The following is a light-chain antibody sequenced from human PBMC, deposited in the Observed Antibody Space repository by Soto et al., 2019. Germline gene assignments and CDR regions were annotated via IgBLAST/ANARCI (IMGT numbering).Light chain of an antibody. V-gene: IGLV1-44*01. CDR1: SSNIGSNT. CDR3: AAWGDRLNGYV. CDR2: SNN. Sequence: QSVLTQPPSASGTPGQRVTISCSGSSSNIGSNTVHWYQQLPGTAPKLLIYSNNQRPSGVPDRFSGSKSGTSASLAISGLQSEDEADYYCAAWGDRLNGYVFGTGTKVTV. J-gene: IGLJ1*01.